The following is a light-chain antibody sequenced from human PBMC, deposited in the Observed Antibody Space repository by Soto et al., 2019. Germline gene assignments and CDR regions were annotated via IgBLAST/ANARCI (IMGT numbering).Light chain of an antibody. CDR2: AAS. CDR1: QSMSNF. J-gene: IGKJ4*01. V-gene: IGKV1-39*01. CDR3: KQSDSTPLA. Sequence: DIQMTQSPYSLSASVGDRVTITCRASQSMSNFLNWYQQKTGKAPKLLIYAASSLQSGVPARFSGSDSVTDFTLTISSLQPEDFATYYCKQSDSTPLACGGGTKVEIK.